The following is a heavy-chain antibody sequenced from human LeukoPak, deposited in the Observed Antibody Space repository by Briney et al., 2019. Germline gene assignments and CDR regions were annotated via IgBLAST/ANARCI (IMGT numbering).Heavy chain of an antibody. J-gene: IGHJ4*02. CDR2: INPSGGTT. Sequence: GASVKVSCKASGYAFTSFYIHWVRQAPGQGLEWMAIINPSGGTTRYAQKFQGRVTMTRDTSTSTVYMELSSLRSEDTAVYYCARDARPSYDTSGYYFPGDYWGQGTLATVSS. CDR1: GYAFTSFY. V-gene: IGHV1-46*01. CDR3: ARDARPSYDTSGYYFPGDY. D-gene: IGHD3-22*01.